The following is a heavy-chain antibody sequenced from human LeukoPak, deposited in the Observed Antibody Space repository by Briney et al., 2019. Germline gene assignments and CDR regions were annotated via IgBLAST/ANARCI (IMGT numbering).Heavy chain of an antibody. Sequence: PGGSLRLSCAASGFTFSSYGMHWVRQAPGKGLEWVAVIWYDGSNKYYADSVKGRFTISRDNSKNTLYLQMNSLGAEDTAVYYCAKDRELTYYYDSSGYAFDYWGQGTLVTVSS. CDR2: IWYDGSNK. CDR3: AKDRELTYYYDSSGYAFDY. D-gene: IGHD3-22*01. J-gene: IGHJ4*02. CDR1: GFTFSSYG. V-gene: IGHV3-33*06.